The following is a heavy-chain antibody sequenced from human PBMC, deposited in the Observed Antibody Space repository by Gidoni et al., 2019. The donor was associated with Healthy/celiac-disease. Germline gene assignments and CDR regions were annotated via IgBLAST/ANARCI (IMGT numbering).Heavy chain of an antibody. CDR3: ANSADGIFGRNYYYYGMDV. Sequence: EVQMLESGGGLVQPGGSLRLSCAASGFTFSSYAMSWVRQAPGKGLEWVSAISGSGGSTYYADSVKGRFTISRDNSQNTLYLQMNSLRAEDTAVYYCANSADGIFGRNYYYYGMDVWGQGTTVTVSS. V-gene: IGHV3-23*01. J-gene: IGHJ6*02. CDR2: ISGSGGST. D-gene: IGHD3-10*02. CDR1: GFTFSSYA.